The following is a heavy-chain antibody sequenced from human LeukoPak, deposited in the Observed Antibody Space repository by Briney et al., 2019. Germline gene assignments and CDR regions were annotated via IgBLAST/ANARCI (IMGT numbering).Heavy chain of an antibody. CDR2: IYYSGGT. J-gene: IGHJ3*02. V-gene: IGHV4-59*01. CDR3: ARARPFIVGAAEDAFDI. Sequence: PSETLSLTCAVSGGSISSYYWSWIRQPPGKGLEWIGYIYYSGGTNYNPSLKSQVTTSLDTSKNQFSLELSSVTAADTAVYYCARARPFIVGAAEDAFDIWGQGTMVTVSS. CDR1: GGSISSYY. D-gene: IGHD1-26*01.